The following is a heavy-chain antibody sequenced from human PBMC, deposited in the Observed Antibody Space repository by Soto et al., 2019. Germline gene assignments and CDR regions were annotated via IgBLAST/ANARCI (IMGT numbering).Heavy chain of an antibody. CDR3: ARDHIAAADTFALYI. J-gene: IGHJ3*02. CDR1: GYTFSSYY. Sequence: EASVKVSCKASGYTFSSYYMHWVRQAPGQGLEWVGLINPGTGATTYAQKFQGRATMTSDTSTSTVCMELRSLTSEDTAVYYCARDHIAAADTFALYIWGQGTMVTVAS. V-gene: IGHV1-46*01. D-gene: IGHD6-25*01. CDR2: INPGTGAT.